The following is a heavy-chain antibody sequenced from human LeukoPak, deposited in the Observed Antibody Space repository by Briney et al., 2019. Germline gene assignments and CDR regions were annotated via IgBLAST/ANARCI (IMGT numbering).Heavy chain of an antibody. D-gene: IGHD5-18*01. CDR1: GFTFSSYA. CDR3: AKDSWDTAMEGYVDY. Sequence: GGSLRLSCAASGFTFSSYAMSWVRQAPGKGLEWVSAISGSGGSTYYADSVKGRFTISRDNSKNTLYLQMNSLRAEDTTVYYCAKDSWDTAMEGYVDYWGQGTLVTVSS. V-gene: IGHV3-23*01. CDR2: ISGSGGST. J-gene: IGHJ4*02.